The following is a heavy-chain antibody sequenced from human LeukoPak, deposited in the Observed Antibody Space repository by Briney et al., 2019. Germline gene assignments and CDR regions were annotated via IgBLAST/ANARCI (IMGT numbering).Heavy chain of an antibody. D-gene: IGHD3-10*01. V-gene: IGHV4-39*07. J-gene: IGHJ4*02. Sequence: SETLSLTCTVSGGSISSSGYYWGWIRQPPGKGLEWIGSIIYRGTTSYNPSLKSRVTISVDTSTNQFSLRLTSVTAADTAVYYCARDTLWFGELLTWGQGTLVTVSS. CDR2: IIYRGTT. CDR1: GGSISSSGYY. CDR3: ARDTLWFGELLT.